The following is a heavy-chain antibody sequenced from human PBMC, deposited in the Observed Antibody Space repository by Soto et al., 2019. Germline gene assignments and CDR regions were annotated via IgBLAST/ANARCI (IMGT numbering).Heavy chain of an antibody. V-gene: IGHV4-31*03. CDR1: GASFISGGYY. D-gene: IGHD3-16*01. J-gene: IGHJ4*02. Sequence: PSETLSLTCTVSGASFISGGYYWSWILQHPGKGLEWIGYIYYSGSTYYNPSLKSRVTMSVDTSKNQFSLKLSSVTAADTAVYYCAREAHPGGTSDYWGQGILVTVS. CDR3: AREAHPGGTSDY. CDR2: IYYSGST.